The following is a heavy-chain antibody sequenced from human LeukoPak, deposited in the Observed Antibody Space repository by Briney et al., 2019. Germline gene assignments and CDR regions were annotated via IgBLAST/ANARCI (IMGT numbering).Heavy chain of an antibody. D-gene: IGHD7-27*01. CDR1: GFTVSTNS. J-gene: IGHJ4*02. CDR2: IYSDNT. Sequence: GGSLRLSCTVSGFTVSTNSMSWVRQVPGKGLEWVSFIYSDNTHYSDSVKGRFTISRDNSKNTLYLQMNSLKTEDTAVYYCSRDVGLTGEINYFDYWGQGTLVTVSS. V-gene: IGHV3-53*01. CDR3: SRDVGLTGEINYFDY.